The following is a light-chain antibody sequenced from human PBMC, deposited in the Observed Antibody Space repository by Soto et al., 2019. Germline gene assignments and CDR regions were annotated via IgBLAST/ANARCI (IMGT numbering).Light chain of an antibody. Sequence: DIVMTQSPATLSVSPGERATLSCRASQSVSSNLAWYQQKPGQTPKLLIYVASTRATGIPARFSGSGSGTEFTLTISSLQSEDFAVYYCQQYNVWPLTFGGGTNVEFK. CDR2: VAS. CDR3: QQYNVWPLT. CDR1: QSVSSN. J-gene: IGKJ4*01. V-gene: IGKV3-15*01.